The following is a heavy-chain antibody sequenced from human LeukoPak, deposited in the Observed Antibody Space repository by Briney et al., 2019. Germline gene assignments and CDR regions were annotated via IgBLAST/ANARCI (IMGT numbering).Heavy chain of an antibody. CDR2: ISGSGGST. Sequence: PGGSLRLSCAASGFTFSSYAMSWVRQAPGKGLEWVSAISGSGGSTYYADSVKGRFTISRDNSKNTLYLQMNSLRAEDTAVYYCAKAWTTVTTRTASFDYWGQGTLVTVSS. CDR1: GFTFSSYA. CDR3: AKAWTTVTTRTASFDY. V-gene: IGHV3-23*01. J-gene: IGHJ4*02. D-gene: IGHD4-17*01.